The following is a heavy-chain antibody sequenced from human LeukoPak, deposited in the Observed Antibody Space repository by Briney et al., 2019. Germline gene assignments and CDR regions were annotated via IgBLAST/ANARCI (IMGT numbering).Heavy chain of an antibody. J-gene: IGHJ5*02. Sequence: SETLSLTCAVYGGSFSGYYWSWIRQPPGKGLEWIGEINHSGSTNYNPSLKSRVTISVDTSKNQFSLKLSSVTAADAAVYYCARGWVYYDFWSGYYTGNWFDPWGQGTLVTVSS. CDR1: GGSFSGYY. D-gene: IGHD3-3*01. CDR2: INHSGST. CDR3: ARGWVYYDFWSGYYTGNWFDP. V-gene: IGHV4-34*01.